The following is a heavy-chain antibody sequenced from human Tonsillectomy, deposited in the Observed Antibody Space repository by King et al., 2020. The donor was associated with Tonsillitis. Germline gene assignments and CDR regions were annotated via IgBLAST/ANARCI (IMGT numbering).Heavy chain of an antibody. J-gene: IGHJ6*02. CDR2: ISYDGSNK. CDR3: AKNIAAAGTTPNYYYYSGMDV. V-gene: IGHV3-30*18. Sequence: VQLVESGGGVVQPGRSLRLSCAASGFTFSSYGMQWVRQAPGKGREWVAVISYDGSNKYYADSVKGRFTISRDNSKNTRYLQMNSLRAEDTAVYYCAKNIAAAGTTPNYYYYSGMDVWGQGTTVTVSS. D-gene: IGHD6-13*01. CDR1: GFTFSSYG.